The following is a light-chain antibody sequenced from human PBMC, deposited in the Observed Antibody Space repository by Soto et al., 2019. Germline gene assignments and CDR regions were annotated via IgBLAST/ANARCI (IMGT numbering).Light chain of an antibody. CDR1: SSDVGGYNY. V-gene: IGLV2-8*01. CDR2: EVS. Sequence: QSGLTQPPSASGSPGQSVTISCTGTSSDVGGYNYVSWYQQHPGKAPKLMIYEVSKRPSGVPDRFSGSKSGNPASLTVSGLQAEDEADYYCSSYAGSNNVVFGGGTKVTVL. J-gene: IGLJ2*01. CDR3: SSYAGSNNVV.